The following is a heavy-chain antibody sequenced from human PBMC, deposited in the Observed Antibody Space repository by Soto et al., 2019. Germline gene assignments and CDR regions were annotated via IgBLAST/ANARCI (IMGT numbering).Heavy chain of an antibody. Sequence: GASVKVSCKASGYTFTKYDISWVRQAPGQGLEWLGLISPNSGRPSYAQKFEGRVTMTTDTSTTTAYLELRSLRSDDTAVYYCVRQYYDFWTDYPDFDYWGQGTLGTVSS. J-gene: IGHJ4*02. D-gene: IGHD3-3*01. CDR1: GYTFTKYD. CDR3: VRQYYDFWTDYPDFDY. V-gene: IGHV1-18*04. CDR2: ISPNSGRP.